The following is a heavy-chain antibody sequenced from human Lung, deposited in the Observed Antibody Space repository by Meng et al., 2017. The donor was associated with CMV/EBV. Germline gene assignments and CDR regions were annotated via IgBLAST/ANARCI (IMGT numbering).Heavy chain of an antibody. J-gene: IGHJ4*02. CDR3: ASWNGRDRNFDY. V-gene: IGHV7-4-1*02. CDR1: GYTFTSHA. Sequence: QVHLVQSGSAFKKPGASVTVSCKASGYTFTSHAINGARQTPGQGLEWMGWINTDTGVPTYDQAFTGRFVFSLDTSVSTTYLQISSLKAEDTAVYFCASWNGRDRNFDYWGQGPLVTVSS. CDR2: INTDTGVP. D-gene: IGHD1-1*01.